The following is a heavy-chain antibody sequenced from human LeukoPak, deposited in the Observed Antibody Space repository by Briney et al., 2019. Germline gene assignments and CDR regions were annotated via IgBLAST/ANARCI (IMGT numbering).Heavy chain of an antibody. CDR2: IYYSGST. CDR3: AKARFEDWFDP. D-gene: IGHD3-3*01. CDR1: GGSISSGGYS. V-gene: IGHV4-31*03. Sequence: SETLSLTCTVSGGSISSGGYSWSWIRQHPGKGLEWIGYIYYSGSTYYNPSLKSRVTISVDTSKNQFSLKLSSVTAADTAVYYCAKARFEDWFDPWGQGTLVTVSS. J-gene: IGHJ5*02.